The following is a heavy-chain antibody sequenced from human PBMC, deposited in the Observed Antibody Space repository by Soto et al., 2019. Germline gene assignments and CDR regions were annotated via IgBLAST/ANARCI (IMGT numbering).Heavy chain of an antibody. CDR1: GGSFSGYY. CDR2: INHSGST. D-gene: IGHD3-3*01. CDR3: ARGAGRRITIFGVAQYYYYGMDA. Sequence: SETLSLTCAVYGGSFSGYYWSWIRQPPGKGLEWIGEINHSGSTNYNPSLKSRVTISVDTSKNQFSLKLSSVTAADTAVYYCARGAGRRITIFGVAQYYYYGMDAWGQGTTVTVSS. V-gene: IGHV4-34*01. J-gene: IGHJ6*02.